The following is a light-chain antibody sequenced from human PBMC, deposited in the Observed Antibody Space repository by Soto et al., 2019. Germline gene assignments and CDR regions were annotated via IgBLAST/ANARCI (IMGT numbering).Light chain of an antibody. J-gene: IGKJ1*01. V-gene: IGKV1-39*01. CDR2: AAS. CDR1: QSIRSQ. Sequence: DIQMTQSPSSLSASVGDTVTITCRASQSIRSQLNWYQQKPGKAPNLLIHAASSLQSGVPSRFSGSGSGTDFTLTISSLQPEDFATYYCQQSYSTPWTFGQGTKVDI. CDR3: QQSYSTPWT.